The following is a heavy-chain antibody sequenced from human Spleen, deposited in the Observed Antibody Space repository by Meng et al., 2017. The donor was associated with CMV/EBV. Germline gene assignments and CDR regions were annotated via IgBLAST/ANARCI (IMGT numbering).Heavy chain of an antibody. CDR3: ARRRGGSSWGDFDY. V-gene: IGHV1-8*02. CDR1: GYTFSDYY. CDR2: MNPNSGNT. D-gene: IGHD6-6*01. J-gene: IGHJ4*01. Sequence: ASVKVSCKASGYTFSDYYMHWVRQAPGQGLEWMGWMNPNSGNTGYAQNFQGRVTMTRNTSISTVYMELSGLRSEDTAVYYCARRRGGSSWGDFDYWGHGTLVTVSS.